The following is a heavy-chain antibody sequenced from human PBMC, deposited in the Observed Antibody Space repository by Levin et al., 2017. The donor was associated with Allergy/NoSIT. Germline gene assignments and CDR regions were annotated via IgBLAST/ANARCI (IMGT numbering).Heavy chain of an antibody. D-gene: IGHD2-15*01. V-gene: IGHV1-18*01. Sequence: GESLKISCKGSGYTSTSFGVNWVRQAPGQGLEWMGLISTKNGNTNYAQKFQGRVTMSTDTSTSTAYMELRDLRSDDTAVYYWTTGGLIVVDAGGGLSYAMDGWGQGTTVSVSS. J-gene: IGHJ6*02. CDR2: ISTKNGNT. CDR1: GYTSTSFG. CDR3: TTGGLIVVDAGGGLSYAMDG.